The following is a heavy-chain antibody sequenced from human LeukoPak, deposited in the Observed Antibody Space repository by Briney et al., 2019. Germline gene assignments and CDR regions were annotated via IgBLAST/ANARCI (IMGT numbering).Heavy chain of an antibody. V-gene: IGHV3-23*01. D-gene: IGHD2-2*01. CDR1: GFTFSSYD. CDR2: ITISGGST. Sequence: GGSLRLSCAASGFTFSSYDMSWVRQAPGKGLEWVSSITISGGSTFYADSVMGRFTISRDNYKNTLYLQMNSLSAEDTAVYYCAKRGNPAVGHHCLDVWGKGTTVSVSS. J-gene: IGHJ6*04. CDR3: AKRGNPAVGHHCLDV.